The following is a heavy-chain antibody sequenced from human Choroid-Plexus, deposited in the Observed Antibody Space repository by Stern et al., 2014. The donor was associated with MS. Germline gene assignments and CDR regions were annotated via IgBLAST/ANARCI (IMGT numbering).Heavy chain of an antibody. CDR2: GSYDGSNK. J-gene: IGHJ5*02. CDR3: AKDRQYLTYFFDH. V-gene: IGHV3-30*18. CDR1: GFTFGSCA. Sequence: VQLVESGGGVVQPGRPLRLSCVASGFTFGSCAMHWVRQAPGEGLERVAGGSYDGSNKYYADSVKGRFTISRDNSQNTLYMQMSSLRPEDTAVYYCAKDRQYLTYFFDHWGQGSLVTVSS. D-gene: IGHD2/OR15-2a*01.